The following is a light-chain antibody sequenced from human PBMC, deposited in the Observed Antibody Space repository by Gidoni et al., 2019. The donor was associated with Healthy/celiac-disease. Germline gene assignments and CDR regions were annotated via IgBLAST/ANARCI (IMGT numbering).Light chain of an antibody. Sequence: DTVMTQSPDSLAVSLGERATINCKSSQRVLYSSDNKNYLAWYQQKPGQPPKLLIYWASTRESGVPDRFSGSGSGTDFTLTISSLQAEDVAVYYCQQYYSTPWTFGQXTKVEIK. CDR1: QRVLYSSDNKNY. V-gene: IGKV4-1*01. CDR3: QQYYSTPWT. CDR2: WAS. J-gene: IGKJ1*01.